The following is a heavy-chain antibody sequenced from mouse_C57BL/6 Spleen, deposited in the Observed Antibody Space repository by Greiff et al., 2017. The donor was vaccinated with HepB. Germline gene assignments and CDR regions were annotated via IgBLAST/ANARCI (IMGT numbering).Heavy chain of an antibody. CDR3: ARKMGYYGSSHYYAMDY. Sequence: VHLVESGPGLVQPSQSLSITCTVSGFSLTSYGVHWVRQSPGKGLEWLGVIWSGGSTDYNAAFISRLSISKDNSKSQVFFKMNSLQADDTAIYYCARKMGYYGSSHYYAMDYWGQGTSVTVSS. CDR2: IWSGGST. V-gene: IGHV2-2*01. J-gene: IGHJ4*01. D-gene: IGHD1-1*01. CDR1: GFSLTSYG.